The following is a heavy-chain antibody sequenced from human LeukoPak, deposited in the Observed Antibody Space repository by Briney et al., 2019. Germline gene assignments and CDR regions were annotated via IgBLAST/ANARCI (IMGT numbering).Heavy chain of an antibody. CDR2: IKSKTDAGTT. Sequence: GGSLILSCAASGFTFSNAWMTWVRQAPGKGLEWVGRIKSKTDAGTTDYPAPVKGRFTISRDDSENTLYLQMNSLKTEDTAVYYCTKTLYYGSGSPFDYWGQGTLVTVSS. D-gene: IGHD3-10*01. J-gene: IGHJ4*02. CDR1: GFTFSNAW. V-gene: IGHV3-15*01. CDR3: TKTLYYGSGSPFDY.